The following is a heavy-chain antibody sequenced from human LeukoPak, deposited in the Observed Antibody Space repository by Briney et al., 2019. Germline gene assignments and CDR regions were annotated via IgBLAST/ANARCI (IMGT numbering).Heavy chain of an antibody. Sequence: PSETLSLTCTVSGGSVSSGSYYWSWIRQPPGKGLEWIRYISYSGNTNYNPSLKSRVTISVDTSKNQFSLRLSSVTTADTAMYYCARDDGLRLGGYFDYWGQGTLVTVSS. V-gene: IGHV4-61*01. J-gene: IGHJ4*02. CDR2: ISYSGNT. CDR1: GGSVSSGSYY. CDR3: ARDDGLRLGGYFDY. D-gene: IGHD3-16*01.